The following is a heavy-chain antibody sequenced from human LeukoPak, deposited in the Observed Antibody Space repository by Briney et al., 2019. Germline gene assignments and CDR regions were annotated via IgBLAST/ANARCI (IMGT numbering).Heavy chain of an antibody. J-gene: IGHJ4*02. D-gene: IGHD2-2*01. Sequence: ASVKVSCKASGYTFTGYYMHWVRQAPGQGLEWMGWINPNSGGTNYAQKFQGRVTMTRDTSISTAYMELSRLRSDDTAVYYCAREVVVVPAAWGYFDYWGQGTLVTASS. CDR3: AREVVVVPAAWGYFDY. CDR2: INPNSGGT. V-gene: IGHV1-2*02. CDR1: GYTFTGYY.